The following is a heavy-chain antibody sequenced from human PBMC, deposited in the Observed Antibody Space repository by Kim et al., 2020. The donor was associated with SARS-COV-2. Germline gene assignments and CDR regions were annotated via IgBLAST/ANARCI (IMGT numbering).Heavy chain of an antibody. CDR1: GFTFSGSA. CDR3: TREATPGGY. Sequence: GGSLRLFCAASGFTFSGSAMDWVRQASGKGLEWVGRIRSKANNYATAYAASVKGRFTISRDDSKNTAYLQMNSLKTEDTAVYYCTREATPGGYWGRGTLVSVSS. J-gene: IGHJ4*02. CDR2: IRSKANNYAT. V-gene: IGHV3-73*01.